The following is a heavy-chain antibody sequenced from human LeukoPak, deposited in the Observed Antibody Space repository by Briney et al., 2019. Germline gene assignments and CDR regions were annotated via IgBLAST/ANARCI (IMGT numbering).Heavy chain of an antibody. CDR1: GYSFTSHW. CDR3: ASSSRGVVVITDAFDI. Sequence: GESLKISCKGSGYGSGYSFTSHWIAWVRQMPGKGLEWMGIIYPRDSNTIYSPSFQGQVTISADKSISTAYLQWSSLKASDTAMYYCASSSRGVVVITDAFDIWGQGTMVTVSS. J-gene: IGHJ3*02. V-gene: IGHV5-51*01. CDR2: IYPRDSNT. D-gene: IGHD3-22*01.